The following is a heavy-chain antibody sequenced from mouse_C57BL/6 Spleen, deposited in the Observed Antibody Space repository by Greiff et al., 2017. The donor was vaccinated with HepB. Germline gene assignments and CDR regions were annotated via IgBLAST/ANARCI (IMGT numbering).Heavy chain of an antibody. D-gene: IGHD2-4*01. CDR2: IHPNSGST. V-gene: IGHV1-64*01. CDR1: GYTFTSYW. CDR3: ARWGDYDEAY. Sequence: QVQLQQPGAELVKPGASVKLSCKASGYTFTSYWMHWVKQRPGQGLEWIGMIHPNSGSTNYNEKFKSKATLTEDKSSSTAYMQLSSLTSEDSAVYYSARWGDYDEAYWGQGTLVTVSA. J-gene: IGHJ3*01.